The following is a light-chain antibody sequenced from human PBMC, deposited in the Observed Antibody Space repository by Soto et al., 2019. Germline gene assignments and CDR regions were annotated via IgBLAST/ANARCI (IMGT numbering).Light chain of an antibody. CDR3: QQYGSSGT. CDR1: QSVSNNY. J-gene: IGKJ1*01. Sequence: ENVFARSPGTPSPSLGERATLSCRASQSVSNNYLAWYQQKPGQAPRLLIYGASNRATGIPDRFSGSGSGTDFTLTISRLEPEDFAVYYCQQYGSSGTFGQGTKVDIK. V-gene: IGKV3-20*01. CDR2: GAS.